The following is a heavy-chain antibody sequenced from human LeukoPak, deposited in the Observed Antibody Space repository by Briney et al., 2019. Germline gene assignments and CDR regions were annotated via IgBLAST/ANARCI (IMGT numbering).Heavy chain of an antibody. J-gene: IGHJ6*03. CDR1: GGSISSYY. CDR3: ARGTGTTNYYDMDV. Sequence: SETLSLTCTVSGGSISSYYWSWIRQPAGKGLEWIGRIYTSGSTNYNPSLKSRVTISVDKSKNQFSLKLSSVTAAGTAVYYCARGTGTTNYYDMDVWGKGTTVTVSS. V-gene: IGHV4-4*07. CDR2: IYTSGST. D-gene: IGHD1-7*01.